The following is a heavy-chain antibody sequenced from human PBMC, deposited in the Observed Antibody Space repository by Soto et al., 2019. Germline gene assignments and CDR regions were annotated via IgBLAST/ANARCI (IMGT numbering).Heavy chain of an antibody. Sequence: ASVKVSCKASGYTFTSYGISWVRQAPGQGLEWMGWISAYNGNTNYAQKLQGRVTMTTDTSTITAYMELRSLRSDDTAGYYCAREGDVVFFSGGSCDSGRYIDYWGQGTLVTVSS. CDR1: GYTFTSYG. J-gene: IGHJ4*02. CDR3: AREGDVVFFSGGSCDSGRYIDY. D-gene: IGHD2-15*01. CDR2: ISAYNGNT. V-gene: IGHV1-18*01.